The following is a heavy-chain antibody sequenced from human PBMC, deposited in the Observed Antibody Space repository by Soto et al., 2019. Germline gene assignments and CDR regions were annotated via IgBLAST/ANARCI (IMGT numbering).Heavy chain of an antibody. CDR2: VYHTGRT. Sequence: SETLSLTCPVSGGSFKSGSSSWSWIRQPPGKVLEWIGYVYHTGRTSYNPSLKSRVSISMDTSKNQFSLNLDSVTAADTAVYFCARDFAYFDSWGQGTLVTVS. CDR3: ARDFAYFDS. D-gene: IGHD3-3*01. V-gene: IGHV4-61*01. J-gene: IGHJ4*02. CDR1: GGSFKSGSSS.